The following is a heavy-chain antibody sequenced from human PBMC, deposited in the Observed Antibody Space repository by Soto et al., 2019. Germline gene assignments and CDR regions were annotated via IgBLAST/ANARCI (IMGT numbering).Heavy chain of an antibody. CDR3: ARGGGGVLRYFDWLPYYYYGMDV. CDR2: INPNSGGT. D-gene: IGHD3-9*01. CDR1: GYTFTGYY. Sequence: QVQLVQSGAEVKKPGASVKVSCKASGYTFTGYYMHWVRQAPGQGLEWMGWINPNSGGTNYAQKFKGGDTMTGDTSISTPYGELSRLRSDDTAVYYCARGGGGVLRYFDWLPYYYYGMDVWGQGTTVTVSS. V-gene: IGHV1-2*02. J-gene: IGHJ6*02.